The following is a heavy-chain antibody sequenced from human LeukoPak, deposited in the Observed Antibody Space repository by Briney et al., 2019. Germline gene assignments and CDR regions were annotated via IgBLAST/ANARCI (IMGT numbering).Heavy chain of an antibody. D-gene: IGHD2-2*02. CDR1: GYTFTSYG. J-gene: IGHJ5*01. V-gene: IGHV1-18*01. CDR3: ARVVVVVPAAIRRWFDS. Sequence: ASVKVSCKASGYTFTSYGISWLRQAPGQGLEWMGWISAYNGNTNYAQKLQGRVTMTTDTSTSKAYMELRSLRSDDTAVYYCARVVVVVPAAIRRWFDSWGQGTLVTVSS. CDR2: ISAYNGNT.